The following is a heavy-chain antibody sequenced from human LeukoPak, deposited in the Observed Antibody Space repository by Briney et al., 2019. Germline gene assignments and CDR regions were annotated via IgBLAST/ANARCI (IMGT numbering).Heavy chain of an antibody. J-gene: IGHJ4*02. D-gene: IGHD4-11*01. CDR3: ARQSKDGYFDY. Sequence: SETLSLTCTVSGGSISSYYWSWIRQPPGKGLEWIGYIYYSGSTNYNPSLKSRVTISVDTSKNQFSLKLSSVTAADTAVYYCARQSKDGYFDYWGQGTLVTVSS. CDR1: GGSISSYY. CDR2: IYYSGST. V-gene: IGHV4-59*08.